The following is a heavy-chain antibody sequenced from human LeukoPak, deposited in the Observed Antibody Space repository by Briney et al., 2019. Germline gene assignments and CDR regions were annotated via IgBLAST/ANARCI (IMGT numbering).Heavy chain of an antibody. CDR2: ISYSGST. CDR1: GGSISSYF. CDR3: ARGYYGSGTYCFSHYYLDV. Sequence: SETLSLTCTVSGGSISSYFWGWIRQPPGKGLEWIGYISYSGSTKYNASLKSRVTMSVDTSKNHFSLTLSSVTAADTAIYYCARGYYGSGTYCFSHYYLDVWGKGTTVTISS. J-gene: IGHJ6*03. D-gene: IGHD3-10*01. V-gene: IGHV4-59*12.